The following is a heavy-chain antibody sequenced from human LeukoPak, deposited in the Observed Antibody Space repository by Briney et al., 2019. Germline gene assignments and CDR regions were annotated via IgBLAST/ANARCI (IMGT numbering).Heavy chain of an antibody. V-gene: IGHV1-18*01. CDR2: ISAYNGNT. J-gene: IGHJ6*02. CDR3: ARVTSSGYYLLYYYGMDV. CDR1: GYTFTSYG. D-gene: IGHD3-22*01. Sequence: ASVKVSCKASGYTFTSYGIGWVRQAPGQGLEWMGWISAYNGNTNYAQKLQGRVTMTTDTFTSTAYMELRSLRSDDTAVYYCARVTSSGYYLLYYYGMDVWGQGTTVTVSS.